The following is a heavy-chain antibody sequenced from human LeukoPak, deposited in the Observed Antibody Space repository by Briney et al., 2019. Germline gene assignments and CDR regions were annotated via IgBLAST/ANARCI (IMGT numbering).Heavy chain of an antibody. D-gene: IGHD3-9*01. CDR1: GFTFSNYA. CDR3: AKWGDYDVLTGYYDPDY. CDR2: ITGSGGGT. Sequence: GASLRLSCAASGFTFSNYAMSWVRQAPGKGLEWVSAITGSGGGTYYADSVKGRFTISRDNSKNTLYLQMDSLRAEDTAVYYCAKWGDYDVLTGYYDPDYWGQGTLVTVSS. J-gene: IGHJ4*02. V-gene: IGHV3-23*01.